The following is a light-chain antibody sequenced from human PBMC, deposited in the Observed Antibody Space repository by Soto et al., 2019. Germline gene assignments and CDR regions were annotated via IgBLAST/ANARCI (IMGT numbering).Light chain of an antibody. J-gene: IGKJ4*01. CDR2: GAS. V-gene: IGKV3-15*01. CDR3: QHYNNWPSLT. Sequence: EIVMTQSPATLSVSPGERATPSCRPSQSVSSNLAWYQQKPGQAPRLLIYGASTRATGIPARFSGSGSGTEFTLTISSLQSEDFAFYYCQHYNNWPSLTFGGGTKVDIK. CDR1: QSVSSN.